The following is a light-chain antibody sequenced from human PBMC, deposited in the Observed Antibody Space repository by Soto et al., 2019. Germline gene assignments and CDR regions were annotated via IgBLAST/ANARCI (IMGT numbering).Light chain of an antibody. CDR3: QQYGSSEIT. J-gene: IGKJ5*01. CDR1: QSVSNNY. Sequence: EIGLTQSPGTLSLSPGERAALSCRSSQSVSNNYLAWYQQKPGQAPRLLIYGASNRATGIPDRFSGSGSGTDFTLTISRLEPEDFAVYYCQQYGSSEITFGQGTRPENK. V-gene: IGKV3-20*01. CDR2: GAS.